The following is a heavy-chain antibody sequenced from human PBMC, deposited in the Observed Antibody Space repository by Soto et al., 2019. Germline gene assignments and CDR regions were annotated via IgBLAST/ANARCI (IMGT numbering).Heavy chain of an antibody. CDR2: IYYSGST. D-gene: IGHD4-17*01. Sequence: QVQLQESGPGLVKPSQTLSLTCTVSGGSISSGDYYWSWIRQPPGKGLEWIGYIYYSGSTYYNPSLKSRVTISVDTSKNQFSLKLSSVTAADTAVYYCARGRAALNYGGNSDAFDIWGQGTMVTVSS. CDR1: GGSISSGDYY. V-gene: IGHV4-30-4*01. J-gene: IGHJ3*02. CDR3: ARGRAALNYGGNSDAFDI.